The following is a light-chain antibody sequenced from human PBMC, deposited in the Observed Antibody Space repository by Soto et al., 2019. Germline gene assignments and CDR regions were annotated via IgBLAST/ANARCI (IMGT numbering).Light chain of an antibody. J-gene: IGKJ4*01. CDR3: QHYNHWPQLS. CDR2: GAS. Sequence: EIVIPQSPATLSVSPGETATLSCRASQGISRTLAWYQLKPGQAPRLLFYGASTRATGVPARFSGSGSGTEFTLTISSLQSEDSALYYCQHYNHWPQLSFGGGTKVDIK. V-gene: IGKV3-15*01. CDR1: QGISRT.